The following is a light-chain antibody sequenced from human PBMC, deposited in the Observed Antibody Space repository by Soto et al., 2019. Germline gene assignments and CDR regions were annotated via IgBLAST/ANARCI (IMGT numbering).Light chain of an antibody. CDR3: QQYNSYSRT. Sequence: DIQVTQSPSTLSASVGDRVTITCRASQSIITSLAWYQQKPGKAPKLLIYKASSLQSGVPSRFSGSGSGTEFTLTISSLQPDDFATYYCQQYNSYSRTFGQGTKVEIK. CDR2: KAS. J-gene: IGKJ1*01. V-gene: IGKV1-5*03. CDR1: QSIITS.